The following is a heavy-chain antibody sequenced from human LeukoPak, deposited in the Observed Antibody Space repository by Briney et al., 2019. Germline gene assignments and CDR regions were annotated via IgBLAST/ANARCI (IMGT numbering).Heavy chain of an antibody. Sequence: GASVKVSCKASGYTFTGYDINWVRQATGQGLEWMGWMNPNSGNTGYAQKFQGRVTMTRNTSISTAYMELSSLRSEDTAVYYCARAPVAGNYYYGMDVWGQGTLVTVSS. J-gene: IGHJ6*02. CDR2: MNPNSGNT. D-gene: IGHD6-19*01. CDR3: ARAPVAGNYYYGMDV. CDR1: GYTFTGYD. V-gene: IGHV1-8*01.